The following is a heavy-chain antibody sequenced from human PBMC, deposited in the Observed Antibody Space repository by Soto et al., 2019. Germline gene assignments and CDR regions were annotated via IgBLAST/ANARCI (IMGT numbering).Heavy chain of an antibody. CDR1: GFTFSSYS. CDR3: ARLTMTLDAFDI. V-gene: IGHV3-48*01. Sequence: GGSLRLSCAASGFTFSSYSMNWVRQAPGKGLEWVSYISSSSSTIYYGDYVKGRFTISRDNAKNSLYLQMNSLGAEDTAVYFCARLTMTLDAFDIWGQGTMVTVSS. J-gene: IGHJ3*02. D-gene: IGHD2-21*02. CDR2: ISSSSSTI.